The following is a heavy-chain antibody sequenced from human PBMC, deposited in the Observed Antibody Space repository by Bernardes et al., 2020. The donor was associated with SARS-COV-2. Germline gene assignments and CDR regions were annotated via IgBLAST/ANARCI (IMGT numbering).Heavy chain of an antibody. D-gene: IGHD4-4*01. CDR2: IYSGGST. Sequence: GSLRLSCAASGFTVSSNYMSWVRQAPGKGLEWVSVIYSGGSTYYADSVKGRFTISRHNSKNTLYLQMNSLRAEDTAVYYCARDRRTTVKSMGYYYMDVWGKGTTVTVSS. CDR3: ARDRRTTVKSMGYYYMDV. CDR1: GFTVSSNY. J-gene: IGHJ6*03. V-gene: IGHV3-53*04.